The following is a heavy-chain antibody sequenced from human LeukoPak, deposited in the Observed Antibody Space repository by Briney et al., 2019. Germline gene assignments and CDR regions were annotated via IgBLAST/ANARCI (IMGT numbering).Heavy chain of an antibody. CDR2: MNPNSGGT. V-gene: IGHV1-2*02. CDR3: AREPNYDILTGLDP. Sequence: ASVKVSCKASGYTFTGYYMHWVRQAPGQGLEWMGWMNPNSGGTNYAQKFQGRVTMTRDTSISTAYMEMSRLRSDDTAVYYCAREPNYDILTGLDPWGQGTLVTVSS. CDR1: GYTFTGYY. D-gene: IGHD3-9*01. J-gene: IGHJ5*02.